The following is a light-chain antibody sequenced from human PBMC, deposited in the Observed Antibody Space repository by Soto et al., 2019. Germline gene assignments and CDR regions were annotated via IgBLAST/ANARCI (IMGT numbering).Light chain of an antibody. Sequence: EIVLTQSPATLSLSPGERATLSCRASQSVASYLAWYQQKPGQAPRLLIYEASKRAAGIPARYSGSGSGTDFTLTISRLEPEDFAVYYCQQRSNWLTFGGGTKVEIK. CDR1: QSVASY. CDR2: EAS. V-gene: IGKV3-11*01. CDR3: QQRSNWLT. J-gene: IGKJ4*01.